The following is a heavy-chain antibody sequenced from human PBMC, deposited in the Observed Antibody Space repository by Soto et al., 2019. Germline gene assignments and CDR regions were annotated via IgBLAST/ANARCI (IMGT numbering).Heavy chain of an antibody. Sequence: QVQLVQSGAEVKKPGSSVKVSCKASGGTFSSYAISWVRQAPGQGLEWMGGIIPIFGTANYAQKFQGRVTITEDESTSTSYMELSSLRSEDTAVYYCARDGAGWRDGRVYYFDYWGQGTLGTVSS. V-gene: IGHV1-69*01. D-gene: IGHD6-13*01. CDR1: GGTFSSYA. CDR2: IIPIFGTA. J-gene: IGHJ4*02. CDR3: ARDGAGWRDGRVYYFDY.